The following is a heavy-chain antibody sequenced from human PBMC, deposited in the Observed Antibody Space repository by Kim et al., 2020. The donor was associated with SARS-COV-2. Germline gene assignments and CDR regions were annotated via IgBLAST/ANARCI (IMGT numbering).Heavy chain of an antibody. CDR3: AREGANDFWSGYYTRRDY. CDR1: GGSFSGYY. CDR2: INHSGST. J-gene: IGHJ4*01. D-gene: IGHD3-3*01. Sequence: SETLSLTCAVYGGSFSGYYWSWIRQPPGKGLEWIGEINHSGSTNYNPSLKSRVTISVDTSKNQFSLKLSSVTAADTAVDYCAREGANDFWSGYYTRRDY. V-gene: IGHV4-34*01.